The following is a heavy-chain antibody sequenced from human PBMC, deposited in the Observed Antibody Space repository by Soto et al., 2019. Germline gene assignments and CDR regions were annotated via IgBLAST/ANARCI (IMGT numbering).Heavy chain of an antibody. CDR2: SNHSGSA. Sequence: PSETLSLTCAVYVGAFSVYYWSWIRQPPGKGLEWIGESNHSGSANYNPSLKRRVTISVDTSKNQFSLKLSSVTAADTAVYYRARTEWLRTPYFDYWGQGSLVNVPS. CDR3: ARTEWLRTPYFDY. J-gene: IGHJ4*02. CDR1: VGAFSVYY. V-gene: IGHV4-34*01. D-gene: IGHD5-12*01.